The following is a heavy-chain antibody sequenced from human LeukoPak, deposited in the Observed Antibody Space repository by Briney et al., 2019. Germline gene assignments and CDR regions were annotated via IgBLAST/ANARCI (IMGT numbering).Heavy chain of an antibody. V-gene: IGHV1-69*06. J-gene: IGHJ5*02. Sequence: ASVKVSCKASGGTFSSYAISWVRQAPGQGLEWMGGIIPIFGTANYAQKFQGRVTITADKSTSTAYMELSSLRSEDTAVYYCASSLRVYGATNWFDPWGQGTLVTVSS. CDR1: GGTFSSYA. CDR3: ASSLRVYGATNWFDP. CDR2: IIPIFGTA. D-gene: IGHD4-17*01.